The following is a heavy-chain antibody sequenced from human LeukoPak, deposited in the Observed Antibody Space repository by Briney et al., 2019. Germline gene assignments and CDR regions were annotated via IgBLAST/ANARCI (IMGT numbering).Heavy chain of an antibody. CDR1: GDSISTSNSY. V-gene: IGHV4-39*07. D-gene: IGHD3-10*01. CDR3: ARRYGSGSSGTFDY. CDR2: IYYSGNT. Sequence: SETLSLTCTVSGDSISTSNSYWGWIRQPPGKGLEWIGSIYYSGNTYYNTSLKSRVTISVDTSKNQFSLKLSSVTAADTAVYYCARRYGSGSSGTFDYWGQGTLVTVSS. J-gene: IGHJ4*02.